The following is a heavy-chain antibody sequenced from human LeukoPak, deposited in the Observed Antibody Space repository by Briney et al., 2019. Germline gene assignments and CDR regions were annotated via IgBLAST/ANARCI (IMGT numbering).Heavy chain of an antibody. Sequence: GGSLRLSCAAAGFTFSSYGMSWVRQAPGKGLEGVSAISGIGGSTSYADSVKGRFTFSRDNSKNTLYLQMNSLRAEDTAVYYCASSSVVRGTYDYWGQGTLVTVSS. CDR3: ASSSVVRGTYDY. V-gene: IGHV3-23*01. CDR1: GFTFSSYG. D-gene: IGHD3-10*01. CDR2: ISGIGGST. J-gene: IGHJ4*02.